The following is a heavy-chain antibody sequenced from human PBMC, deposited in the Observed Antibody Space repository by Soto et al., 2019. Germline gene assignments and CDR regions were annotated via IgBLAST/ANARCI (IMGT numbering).Heavy chain of an antibody. Sequence: QVQLVQSGAEVKKPGASVKVSCKASGYTFTSYYMHWVRQAPGQGLEWMGIINPSGGSTSYAQKFQCRVTMTRDTSTSTVYMELSSLRSEDTAVYYCARNYYDSSGYYPAIDYWGQGTLVTVSS. J-gene: IGHJ4*02. CDR2: INPSGGST. D-gene: IGHD3-22*01. CDR3: ARNYYDSSGYYPAIDY. CDR1: GYTFTSYY. V-gene: IGHV1-46*01.